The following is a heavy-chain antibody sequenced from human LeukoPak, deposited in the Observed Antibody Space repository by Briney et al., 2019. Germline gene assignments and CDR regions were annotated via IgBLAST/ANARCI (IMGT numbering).Heavy chain of an antibody. CDR3: AREGDNADFDY. J-gene: IGHJ4*01. CDR1: GFIFSSYS. D-gene: IGHD2-21*02. CDR2: FSTRSSYI. V-gene: IGHV3-21*01. Sequence: GGSLRLSCAASGFIFSSYSMNWVRQAPGKGLEWVSTFSTRSSYIYYADSLKGRFTISRDNAKNSLYLQMDSLTAEDTAIYYCAREGDNADFDYWGHGTLVTVSS.